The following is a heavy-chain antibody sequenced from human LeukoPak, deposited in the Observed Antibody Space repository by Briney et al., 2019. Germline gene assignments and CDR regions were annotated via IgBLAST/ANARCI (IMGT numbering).Heavy chain of an antibody. CDR3: ARHNGDGFDY. CDR2: IYYSGST. Sequence: SETLSLTCTVSGGSISSYYWSWIRQPPGKGLEWIGYIYYSGSTNYNPSLKSRVTISVDTSKNQFSLKLSSVTAADTAVYYCARHNGDGFDYWGQGTLVTVSS. CDR1: GGSISSYY. V-gene: IGHV4-59*08. J-gene: IGHJ4*02. D-gene: IGHD4-17*01.